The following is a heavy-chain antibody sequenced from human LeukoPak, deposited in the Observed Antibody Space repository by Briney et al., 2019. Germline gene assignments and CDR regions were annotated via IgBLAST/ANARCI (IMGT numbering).Heavy chain of an antibody. CDR1: GGSVSSGGYY. Sequence: SETLSLTCTVSGGSVSSGGYYWSWIRQHPGKGLEWIGNIYYSGSTYYNPSLKSRVTISVDTSKNQFSLKLSSVTAADTAVYYCASGKYFYDDSASLNRASRTAFDIWAQGTTVTVSS. D-gene: IGHD3-3*01. CDR2: IYYSGST. V-gene: IGHV4-31*03. CDR3: ASGKYFYDDSASLNRASRTAFDI. J-gene: IGHJ3*02.